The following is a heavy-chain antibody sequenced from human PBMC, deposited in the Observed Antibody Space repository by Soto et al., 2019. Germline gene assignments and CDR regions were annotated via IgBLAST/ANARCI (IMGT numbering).Heavy chain of an antibody. CDR2: IYYSGNT. D-gene: IGHD1-20*01. V-gene: IGHV4-30-4*01. J-gene: IGHJ3*02. Sequence: QVQLQESGPGLVEPSQTLSLTCTVSGGSISSGDYYWSWIRQSPGKGLEWIGYIYYSGNTYYNSSLKSRVTIAVDTSKNQFSLKLNSMTAADTAVYYCARAPFRGVNSWGAFDIWGQGTVVTVSS. CDR1: GGSISSGDYY. CDR3: ARAPFRGVNSWGAFDI.